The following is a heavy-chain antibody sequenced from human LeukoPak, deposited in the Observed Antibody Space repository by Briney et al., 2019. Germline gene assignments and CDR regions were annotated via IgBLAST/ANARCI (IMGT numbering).Heavy chain of an antibody. Sequence: GGSLRLSCAASGFTFSSYGMHWVRQAPGKGLEWVAVIWYDGSNKYYADSVKGRFTISRDNSKNTLYLQMNSLRAEDTAGYYCARPHSYDFWSGIDYWGQGTVVTVSS. V-gene: IGHV3-33*01. J-gene: IGHJ4*02. D-gene: IGHD3-3*01. CDR3: ARPHSYDFWSGIDY. CDR1: GFTFSSYG. CDR2: IWYDGSNK.